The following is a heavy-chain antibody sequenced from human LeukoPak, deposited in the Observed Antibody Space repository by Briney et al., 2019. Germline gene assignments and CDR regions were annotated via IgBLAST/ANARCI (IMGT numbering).Heavy chain of an antibody. CDR1: GFTFSSYW. CDR2: IKQDGSEK. Sequence: GGSLRLSCAASGFTFSSYWMSWVRQAPGKGLEWVANIKQDGSEKYYVDSVKGRFTISRDNAKNSLFLQMNTLRAEDTAVYYCARPPRYYYYYSMDVWGEGTTVTVSS. J-gene: IGHJ6*03. CDR3: ARPPRYYYYYSMDV. V-gene: IGHV3-7*01.